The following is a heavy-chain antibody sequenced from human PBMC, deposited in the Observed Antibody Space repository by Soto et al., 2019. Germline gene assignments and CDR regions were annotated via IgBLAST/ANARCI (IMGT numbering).Heavy chain of an antibody. CDR3: ATRDPGHY. Sequence: ASVKVSCKASGYNFTSHYMHWVRQAPGQGLESMGIISPDGGRTSYAQKFQGRVTMTRDTSTSTVYMELSSLRSEDTAVYYCATRDPGHYWGQGTLVTVSS. J-gene: IGHJ4*02. CDR2: ISPDGGRT. V-gene: IGHV1-46*01. CDR1: GYNFTSHY.